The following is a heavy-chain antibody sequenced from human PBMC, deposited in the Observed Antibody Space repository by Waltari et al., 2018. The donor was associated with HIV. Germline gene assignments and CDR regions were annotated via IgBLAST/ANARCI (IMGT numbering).Heavy chain of an antibody. CDR1: GFTVSDYF. V-gene: IGHV3-23*01. CDR2: ICGGGESC. Sequence: EVELLEFGGKLVPPGGSLRLSCEVAGFTVSDYFMNWVSQGPGEGRQWVAGICGGGESCFQLKSLRGRCTGSRANSKNTLFLTITNLRVEDTATYYCARTFGVVWGAPKFFDHWGRGTLVSVSS. J-gene: IGHJ4*02. D-gene: IGHD3-10*01. CDR3: ARTFGVVWGAPKFFDH.